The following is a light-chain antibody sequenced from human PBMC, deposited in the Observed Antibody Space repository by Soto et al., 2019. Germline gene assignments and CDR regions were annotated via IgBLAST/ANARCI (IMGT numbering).Light chain of an antibody. CDR2: DVS. V-gene: IGLV2-14*03. J-gene: IGLJ1*01. Sequence: SALTQPASVSGSPGQSITISCTGTSSDVGGYNYVSWYQHHPGKASKLMIYDVSNRPSGVSNRFSGSKSGNTASLTISGLQPEDEADYYCCSYTTSNTRQIVFGTGTKVTVL. CDR1: SSDVGGYNY. CDR3: CSYTTSNTRQIV.